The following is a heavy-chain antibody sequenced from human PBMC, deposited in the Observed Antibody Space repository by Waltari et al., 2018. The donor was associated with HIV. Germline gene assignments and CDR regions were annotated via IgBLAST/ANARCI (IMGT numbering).Heavy chain of an antibody. V-gene: IGHV1-8*01. Sequence: QVQLVRSGAAVKKPGASGGVSCRASGYTFDNYDVNWVRQASGQGLEWMGWMNPNIGATGYAQKCQGRVSRTRSTSIRTAYMGLSSLTSEDTAVYYCARTDRGVNGQEFDYWGQGNLVTVSS. D-gene: IGHD3-10*01. CDR3: ARTDRGVNGQEFDY. J-gene: IGHJ4*02. CDR2: MNPNIGAT. CDR1: GYTFDNYD.